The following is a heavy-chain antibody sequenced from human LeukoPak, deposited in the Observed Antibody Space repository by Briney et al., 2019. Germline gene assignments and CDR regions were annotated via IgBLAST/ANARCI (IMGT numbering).Heavy chain of an antibody. V-gene: IGHV4-59*08. Sequence: YWSWIRQXXGKGLEWIGYAYYSGHTNYNSSLKSRGTISLDTSKSQFSLRLCSVTAADTAVYFCARHPFATPFDYWGPGTLVTVSS. CDR3: ARHPFATPFDY. D-gene: IGHD2-15*01. CDR2: AYYSGHT. CDR1: Y. J-gene: IGHJ4*02.